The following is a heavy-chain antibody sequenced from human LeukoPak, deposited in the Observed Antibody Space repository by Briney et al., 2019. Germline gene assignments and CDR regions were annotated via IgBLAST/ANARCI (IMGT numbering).Heavy chain of an antibody. CDR3: AKDRLERLGGWFDP. Sequence: GGSLRLSCAASGFTLSRYPMSWVRRAPGKGLEWASAISGSGGSTTYYVDSVKGRFTISRDNSKNTLYLQMNSLRAEDTAVYYCAKDRLERLGGWFDPWGQGTLVTVSS. CDR2: ISGSGGSTT. J-gene: IGHJ5*02. CDR1: GFTLSRYP. D-gene: IGHD1-1*01. V-gene: IGHV3-23*01.